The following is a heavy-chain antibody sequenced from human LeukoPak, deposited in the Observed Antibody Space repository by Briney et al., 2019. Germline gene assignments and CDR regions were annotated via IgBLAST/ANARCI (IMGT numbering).Heavy chain of an antibody. V-gene: IGHV1-2*02. J-gene: IGHJ6*03. CDR1: GYIFTDYY. CDR2: INPNSGGT. Sequence: ASVKVSCKASGYIFTDYYMHWVRQAPGQGLEWMGWINPNSGGTNYAQKFQGRVTMTRDTSISTAYMELSRLRSDDTAVYYCARAYYDILTENYYYYMDVWGKGTTVTISS. CDR3: ARAYYDILTENYYYYMDV. D-gene: IGHD3-9*01.